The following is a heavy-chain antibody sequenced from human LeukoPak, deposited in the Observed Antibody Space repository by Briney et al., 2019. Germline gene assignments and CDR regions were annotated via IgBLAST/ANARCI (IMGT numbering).Heavy chain of an antibody. V-gene: IGHV1-69*06. CDR3: AKDFRYYDSTYYFDY. Sequence: GASVKVSCKASGGTFSSYAISWVRQAPGQGLEWMGGIIPIFGTANYAQKFQGRVTITADKSTSTAYMELSSLRSEDTAVYYCAKDFRYYDSTYYFDYWGQGTLVTVSS. J-gene: IGHJ4*02. CDR1: GGTFSSYA. D-gene: IGHD3-22*01. CDR2: IIPIFGTA.